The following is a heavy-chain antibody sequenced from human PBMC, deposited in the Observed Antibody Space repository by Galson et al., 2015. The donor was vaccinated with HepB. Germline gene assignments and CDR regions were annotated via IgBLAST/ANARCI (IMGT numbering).Heavy chain of an antibody. D-gene: IGHD6-19*01. J-gene: IGHJ4*01. CDR1: GFTFSYYA. V-gene: IGHV3-23*01. Sequence: SLRLSCAASGFTFSYYAMSWVRQAPGKGLEWVSAITPSGDNTYSADSVKGRFTISRDNSQNTLFLQMNSLRADDTAIYVCAKVFPEKTDGWYRQALYYFDSWGHGTRVTVSS. CDR2: ITPSGDNT. CDR3: AKVFPEKTDGWYRQALYYFDS.